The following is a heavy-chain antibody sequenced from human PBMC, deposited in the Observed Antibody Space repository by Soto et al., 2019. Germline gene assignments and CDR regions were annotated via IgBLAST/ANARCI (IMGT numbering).Heavy chain of an antibody. D-gene: IGHD3-9*01. J-gene: IGHJ5*01. CDR2: IYWHDDK. CDR3: AHRRFEILTGPFES. V-gene: IGHV2-5*01. Sequence: QITLKESGPTLVKPTQTLTLTCTFSGFSLSNTGITVGCIRQPPGKALEWLALIYWHDDKRYNPSLKNRLSIAKDTSKNQVVLTLANVGPVDTATYFCAHRRFEILTGPFESWGQGSLVTVSS. CDR1: GFSLSNTGIT.